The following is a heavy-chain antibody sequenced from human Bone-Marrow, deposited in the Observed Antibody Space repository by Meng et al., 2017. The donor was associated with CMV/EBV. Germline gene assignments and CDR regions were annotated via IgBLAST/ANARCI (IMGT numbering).Heavy chain of an antibody. J-gene: IGHJ3*02. Sequence: GESLKISCAASGFTFSSYAMSWVRQAPGKGLEWVSDISGSGGSTYYADSVKGRFTISRDNSKNTLYLQMNSLRAEDTAVYYCAKFFKGSSTSCQRCDAFDIWGKGAMVTVSS. V-gene: IGHV3-23*01. CDR2: ISGSGGST. CDR3: AKFFKGSSTSCQRCDAFDI. D-gene: IGHD2-2*01. CDR1: GFTFSSYA.